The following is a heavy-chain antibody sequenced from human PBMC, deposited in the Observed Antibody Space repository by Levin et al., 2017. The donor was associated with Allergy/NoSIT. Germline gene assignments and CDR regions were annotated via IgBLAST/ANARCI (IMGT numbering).Heavy chain of an antibody. V-gene: IGHV3-33*01. J-gene: IGHJ4*02. CDR2: IWYDGSNK. CDR3: ARDAYVWGSYRPYPDY. Sequence: GESLKISCAASGFTFSSYGMHWVRQAPGKGLEWVAVIWYDGSNKYYADSVKGRFTISRDNSKNTLYLQMNSLRAEDTAVYYCARDAYVWGSYRPYPDYWGQGTLVTVSS. D-gene: IGHD3-16*02. CDR1: GFTFSSYG.